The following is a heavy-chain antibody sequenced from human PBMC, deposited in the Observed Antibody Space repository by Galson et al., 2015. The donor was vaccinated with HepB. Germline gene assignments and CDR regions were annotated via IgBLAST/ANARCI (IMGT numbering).Heavy chain of an antibody. D-gene: IGHD5-24*01. V-gene: IGHV3-30*04. Sequence: LRLSCAASGFAFSSNAMHWVRQAPGKGLEWVAVISYDENNKYYADSVKGRFTISRDNSQNTLFLQMNSLRAEDTAVYFCARDPDGYNHYFDYWGQGTLVTVSS. CDR3: ARDPDGYNHYFDY. J-gene: IGHJ4*02. CDR2: ISYDENNK. CDR1: GFAFSSNA.